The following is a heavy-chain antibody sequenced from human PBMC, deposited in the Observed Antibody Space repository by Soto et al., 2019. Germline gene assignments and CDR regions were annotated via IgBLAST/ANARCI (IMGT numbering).Heavy chain of an antibody. D-gene: IGHD1-26*01. V-gene: IGHV4-59*01. CDR1: GGSISSYY. J-gene: IGHJ4*02. CDR3: AREGATNFDY. CDR2: IYYSGST. Sequence: SETLSLTCTVSGGSISSYYWSWIRQPPGKGLEWIGYIYYSGSTNYNPSLKSRVTISVDTSKNQFSLKLSSVTAADTAVYYCAREGATNFDYWGQGTLVTVSS.